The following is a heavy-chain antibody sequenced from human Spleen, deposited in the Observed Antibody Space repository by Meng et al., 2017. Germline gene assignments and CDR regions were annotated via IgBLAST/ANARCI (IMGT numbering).Heavy chain of an antibody. V-gene: IGHV3-23*01. CDR2: ITGGGGVT. CDR1: GFTFNSFA. D-gene: IGHD6-19*01. J-gene: IGHJ4*02. CDR3: GKRISGWYYMDY. Sequence: EVQLLESGGGLVHPGGSLRLSCAASGFTFNSFAMSWVRQTPGKGLEWVSAITGGGGVTYYADSVKGRFTISRDNSKNTLYLQMNSLRAEDTAVYYCGKRISGWYYMDYWGRGTLVTVSS.